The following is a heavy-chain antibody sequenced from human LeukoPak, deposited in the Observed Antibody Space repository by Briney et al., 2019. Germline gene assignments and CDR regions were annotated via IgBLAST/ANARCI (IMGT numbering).Heavy chain of an antibody. V-gene: IGHV3-74*01. CDR2: INSDGSRT. D-gene: IGHD3-16*01. Sequence: PGGSLRLSCVACGDTFSHYWMHWVRQAPGKGPVWVSRINSDGSRTSHADSVKGRFTISRDNAMNTLYLQMNSLRAEDTAVYYCARGELMFDWGQGMMVTVSS. J-gene: IGHJ4*02. CDR1: GDTFSHYW. CDR3: ARGELMFD.